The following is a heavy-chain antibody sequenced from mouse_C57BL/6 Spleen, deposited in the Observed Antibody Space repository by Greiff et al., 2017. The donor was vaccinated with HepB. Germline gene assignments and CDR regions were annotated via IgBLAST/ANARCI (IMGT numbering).Heavy chain of an antibody. V-gene: IGHV5-9*01. D-gene: IGHD2-13*01. Sequence: EVHLVESGGGLVKPGGSLKLSCAASGFTFSSYTMSWVRQTPEKRLEWVATISGGGGNTYYPDSVKGRFTISRDNAKNTLYLQMSSLRSEDTALYYCARQGVTTARGYFDVWGTGTTVTVSS. CDR3: ARQGVTTARGYFDV. J-gene: IGHJ1*03. CDR1: GFTFSSYT. CDR2: ISGGGGNT.